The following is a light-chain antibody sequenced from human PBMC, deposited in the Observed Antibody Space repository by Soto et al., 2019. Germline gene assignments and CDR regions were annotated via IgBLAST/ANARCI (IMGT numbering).Light chain of an antibody. CDR2: GAS. CDR3: QQRSKWPVT. V-gene: IGKV3-15*01. Sequence: EIVMTQSPATLSVSPGERATLSCRASQSVGSNSAWYLQKPGQAPRLLIYGASSRATGIPVRFSGSGSGTEFTLTISSLEAEDFALYYCQQRSKWPVTFXGGTKVDIK. CDR1: QSVGSN. J-gene: IGKJ4*01.